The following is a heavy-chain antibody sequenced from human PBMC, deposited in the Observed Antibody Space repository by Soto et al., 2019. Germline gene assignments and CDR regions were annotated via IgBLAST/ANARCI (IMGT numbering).Heavy chain of an antibody. J-gene: IGHJ4*02. CDR1: GFTFSSYW. Sequence: GGSLRLSCAASGFTFSSYWMSWVRQASGKGLEWVANIKQDGSEKYYVDSVKGRFTISRDNAKNSLYLQMNSLRAEDTAVYYCARGTYYDILTGHYTLFDYWGQGTLVTVSS. CDR2: IKQDGSEK. V-gene: IGHV3-7*03. D-gene: IGHD3-9*01. CDR3: ARGTYYDILTGHYTLFDY.